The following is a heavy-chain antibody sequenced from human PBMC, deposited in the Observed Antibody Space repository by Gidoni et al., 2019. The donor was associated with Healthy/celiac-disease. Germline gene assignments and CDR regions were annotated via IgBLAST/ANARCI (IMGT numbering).Heavy chain of an antibody. J-gene: IGHJ3*02. CDR2: IYWNDDK. V-gene: IGHV2-5*01. Sequence: QITLQESGPTLVKPTQTLTLTCTFSGFSPSTSGVGVGWIRQPPGKALEWLALIYWNDDKRYSPSLKSRLTITKDTSKNQVVLTMTNMDPVDTATYYCAHDLGVFYPAAGTVDAFDIWGQGTMVTVSS. CDR1: GFSPSTSGVG. CDR3: AHDLGVFYPAAGTVDAFDI. D-gene: IGHD6-13*01.